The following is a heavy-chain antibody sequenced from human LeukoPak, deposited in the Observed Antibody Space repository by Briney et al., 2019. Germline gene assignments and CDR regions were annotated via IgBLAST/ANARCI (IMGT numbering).Heavy chain of an antibody. CDR3: ARGDTAMVEYYFDY. J-gene: IGHJ4*02. V-gene: IGHV3-21*01. CDR1: GFTFSSYS. Sequence: GGSLRLSCAASGFTFSSYSMNWVRQAPGKGLEWVSSISSSSSYIYYADSVKGRFTISRDNAKNSLYLQMNSLRAEDTAVYYCARGDTAMVEYYFDYWGQGTLVTVSS. D-gene: IGHD5-18*01. CDR2: ISSSSSYI.